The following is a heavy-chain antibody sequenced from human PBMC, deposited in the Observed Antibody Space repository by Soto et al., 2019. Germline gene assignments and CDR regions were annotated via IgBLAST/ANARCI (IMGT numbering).Heavy chain of an antibody. J-gene: IGHJ6*02. Sequence: ASVTVSCKASGYSFSTHSMHWVRQAPGQGLEWMGWINGGNGNTKYSQKFRDRVTITRDASASTGYMELSSLRSEDTAVYYCARGKGMEENYYYYGMDVWGQGTTVTVSS. CDR1: GYSFSTHS. V-gene: IGHV1-3*01. D-gene: IGHD1-1*01. CDR2: INGGNGNT. CDR3: ARGKGMEENYYYYGMDV.